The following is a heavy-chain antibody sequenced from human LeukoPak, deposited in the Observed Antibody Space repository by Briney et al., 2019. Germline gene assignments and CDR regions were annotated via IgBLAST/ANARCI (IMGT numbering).Heavy chain of an antibody. Sequence: PSGTLSLTCTVSGASISPYYWNWIRQPAGKGLKWIGRLYPSGSSDYNPSLKSRVSISVGTSNNQFSLRVTSVTAADTAIYYCARDLSGSLYFDYWGQGTLVTVSS. J-gene: IGHJ4*02. CDR3: ARDLSGSLYFDY. CDR1: GASISPYY. CDR2: LYPSGSS. V-gene: IGHV4-4*07. D-gene: IGHD3-10*01.